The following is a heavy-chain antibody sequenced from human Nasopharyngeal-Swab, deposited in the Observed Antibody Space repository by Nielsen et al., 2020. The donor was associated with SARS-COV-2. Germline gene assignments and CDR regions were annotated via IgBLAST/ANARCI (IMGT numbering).Heavy chain of an antibody. CDR1: GFPFSSYT. CDR2: IYSGGST. J-gene: IGHJ2*01. D-gene: IGHD3-16*01. Sequence: GESLKISCAASGFPFSSYTMNWVRQAPGKGLEWVSIIYSGGSTYYADSVKGRFTISRDTSKNALYLQMNSLRAEDTAVYYCARSLSWGNWYFDLWGRGTLVTVSS. CDR3: ARSLSWGNWYFDL. V-gene: IGHV3-53*01.